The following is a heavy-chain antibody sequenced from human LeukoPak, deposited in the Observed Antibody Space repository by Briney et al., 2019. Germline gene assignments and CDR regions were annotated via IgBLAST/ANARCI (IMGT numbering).Heavy chain of an antibody. Sequence: SETLSLTCTVSGGSISSYYWNWIRQPPGKGLEWFGFIYYSGTTNYNPSLKSRVTISVDTSKNQFSLKLSSVTAADTAVYYCARGGSYVWGSYRLKSWFDPWGQGTLVTVSS. CDR1: GGSISSYY. V-gene: IGHV4-59*01. CDR3: ARGGSYVWGSYRLKSWFDP. CDR2: IYYSGTT. J-gene: IGHJ5*02. D-gene: IGHD3-16*02.